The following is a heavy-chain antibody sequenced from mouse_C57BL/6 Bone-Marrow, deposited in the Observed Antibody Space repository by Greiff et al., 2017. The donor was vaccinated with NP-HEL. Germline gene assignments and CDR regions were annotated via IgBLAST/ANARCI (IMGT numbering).Heavy chain of an antibody. CDR2: IYPRSGNT. CDR1: GYTFTSYG. CDR3: ARIHEEE. V-gene: IGHV1-81*01. J-gene: IGHJ3*01. Sequence: VQRVESGAELARPGASVKLSCKASGYTFTSYGISWVKQRTGQGLEWIGEIYPRSGNTYYNEKFKGKATLTADKSSSTAYMELRSLTSEDSAVYFCARIHEEEWGQGTLVTVSA.